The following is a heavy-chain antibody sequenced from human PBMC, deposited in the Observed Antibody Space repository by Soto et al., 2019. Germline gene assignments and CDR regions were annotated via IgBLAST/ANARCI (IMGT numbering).Heavy chain of an antibody. V-gene: IGHV3-64*01. Sequence: EVQLAESGGGLAQPGGSLRLSCAASGFTLSGYAMDWVRQAPGKGLVYVSGISSNGVGTYYANSVQGRFTISRDNSKNTVYLQMGSLRPEDVAVYYCARRARPDFYYMDVWGKGTTVTVSS. CDR2: ISSNGVGT. D-gene: IGHD6-6*01. J-gene: IGHJ6*03. CDR3: ARRARPDFYYMDV. CDR1: GFTLSGYA.